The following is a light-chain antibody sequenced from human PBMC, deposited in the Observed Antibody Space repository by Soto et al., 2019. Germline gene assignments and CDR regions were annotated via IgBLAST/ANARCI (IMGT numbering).Light chain of an antibody. CDR3: QSYDSSLSGYV. CDR1: SSDVGDYNY. Sequence: QSALTQPRSVSGSPGQSVTISCTGTSSDVGDYNYVSWYQQHPDKAPKLMIYDVSKRPSGVPDRFSGSKSGNTASLTISGLQPEDEADYYCQSYDSSLSGYVFGTGTKLTVL. CDR2: DVS. V-gene: IGLV2-11*01. J-gene: IGLJ1*01.